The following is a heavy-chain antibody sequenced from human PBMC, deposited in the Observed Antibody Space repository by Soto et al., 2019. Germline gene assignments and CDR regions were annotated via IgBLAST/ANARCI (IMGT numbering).Heavy chain of an antibody. CDR1: GGSISSSNW. J-gene: IGHJ4*02. Sequence: PSETLSLTCTVSGGSISSSNWWSWVRQPPGKGLEWIGEIYRSGTTNYNPSLKSRVTISVDKSKNQFSLKLNSVTAADTAVYYCASQGGWYVDYWGQGTLVTVSS. D-gene: IGHD6-19*01. CDR2: IYRSGTT. V-gene: IGHV4-4*02. CDR3: ASQGGWYVDY.